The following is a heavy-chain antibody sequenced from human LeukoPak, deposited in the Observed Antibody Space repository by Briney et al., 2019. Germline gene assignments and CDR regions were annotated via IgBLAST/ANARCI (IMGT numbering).Heavy chain of an antibody. D-gene: IGHD2-15*01. J-gene: IGHJ6*02. V-gene: IGHV3-66*01. Sequence: PGGSLRLSCAASGFTVSNNYMSWVRQAPGKGLEWVSVIYAGGSTYYADSVKGRFTISRDNSKNTLYLQMNSLRAEDTARYYCAREQDGREGSEYYYYGMDVWGQGTTVTVSS. CDR2: IYAGGST. CDR1: GFTVSNNY. CDR3: AREQDGREGSEYYYYGMDV.